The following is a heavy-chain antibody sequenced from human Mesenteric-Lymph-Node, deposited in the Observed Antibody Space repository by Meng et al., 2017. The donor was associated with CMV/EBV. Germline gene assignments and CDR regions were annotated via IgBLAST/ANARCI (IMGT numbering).Heavy chain of an antibody. V-gene: IGHV4-39*07. J-gene: IGHJ5*02. CDR1: GGSIYSSSYY. D-gene: IGHD2-2*01. CDR3: ARVQYCSSTSCLGWFDP. Sequence: GSLRLSCTGSGGSIYSSSYYWGWIRQPPGKGLEWIGSIYYDGSTYYNPSLKSRVTISVDTSKNQFSLKLSSVTAADTAVYYCARVQYCSSTSCLGWFDPWGQGTLVTVSS. CDR2: IYYDGST.